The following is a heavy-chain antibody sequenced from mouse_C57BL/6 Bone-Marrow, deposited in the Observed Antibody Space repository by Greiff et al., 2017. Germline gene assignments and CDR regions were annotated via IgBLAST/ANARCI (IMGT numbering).Heavy chain of an antibody. CDR3: ARRSYGGFDY. V-gene: IGHV1-19*01. J-gene: IGHJ2*01. D-gene: IGHD1-1*01. Sequence: EVQLQQSGPVLVKPGASVKMSCKASGYTFTDYYMNWVKQSHGKSLEWIGVINPYNGGTSYNQKLKGKATLTVDKSSSTAYMELNSLTSEDSAVYYCARRSYGGFDYWGQGTTLTVSS. CDR2: INPYNGGT. CDR1: GYTFTDYY.